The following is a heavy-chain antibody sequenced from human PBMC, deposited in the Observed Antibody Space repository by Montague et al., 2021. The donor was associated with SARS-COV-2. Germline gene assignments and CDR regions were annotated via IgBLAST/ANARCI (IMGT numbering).Heavy chain of an antibody. D-gene: IGHD2-21*01. CDR1: FGSISTYY. CDR3: ARQDAWAYCGDECYRGWFDS. V-gene: IGHV4-59*08. CDR2: IFYNGST. J-gene: IGHJ5*01. Sequence: SETLSLTCTVSFGSISTYYWSWIRQPPGKGLEWFGFIFYNGSTTYNPSLKRRGSISLDTSKNQFSLKLSSVTAADTAVYYCARQDAWAYCGDECYRGWFDSWGQGTLVTVSS.